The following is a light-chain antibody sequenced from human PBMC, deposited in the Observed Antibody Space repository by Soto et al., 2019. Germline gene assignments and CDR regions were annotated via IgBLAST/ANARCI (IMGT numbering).Light chain of an antibody. CDR2: GAS. CDR1: ESVSNNY. J-gene: IGKJ1*01. CDR3: QQYGSSRT. Sequence: EIVLTQSPGTLSLSPGERATLSCRASESVSNNYLAWYQQKLGQAPRLLIYGASSRATGIPDRFSGSGSRTDFTLTISRLEPEDFAVYYCQQYGSSRTFGQGTKVEI. V-gene: IGKV3-20*01.